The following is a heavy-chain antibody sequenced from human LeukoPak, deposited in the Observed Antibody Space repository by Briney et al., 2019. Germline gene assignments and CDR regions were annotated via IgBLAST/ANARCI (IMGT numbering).Heavy chain of an antibody. CDR2: IYHSGSS. J-gene: IGHJ3*01. D-gene: IGHD4-11*01. CDR3: ARHMTTVGTGGHDDALDV. V-gene: IGHV4-38-2*01. CDR1: DYSISSGYY. Sequence: SETLSLTCAVSDYSISSGYYWSWIRQPPGKGLEWIASIYHSGSSYYNPSLKSRITISVDTSKNQFSLKLSSVIAADTAVYYWARHMTTVGTGGHDDALDVWGQGTMVTVSS.